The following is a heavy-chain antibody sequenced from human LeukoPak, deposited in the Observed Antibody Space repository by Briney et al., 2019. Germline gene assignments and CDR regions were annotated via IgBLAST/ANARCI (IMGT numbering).Heavy chain of an antibody. CDR2: ISYDGSNK. Sequence: SGGSLRLSCAASGFTFSSYAMHWVRQAPGKGLEWVAVISYDGSNKYYADSVKGRFTISRDNSKNTLYLQMNSLRAEDTAVYYCAREGPEYSSSSYYYGMDVWGQGTTVTVSS. V-gene: IGHV3-30-3*01. CDR1: GFTFSSYA. D-gene: IGHD6-6*01. J-gene: IGHJ6*02. CDR3: AREGPEYSSSSYYYGMDV.